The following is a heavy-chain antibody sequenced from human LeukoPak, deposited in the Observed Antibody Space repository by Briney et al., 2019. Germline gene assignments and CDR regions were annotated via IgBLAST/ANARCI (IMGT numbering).Heavy chain of an antibody. CDR1: GFIFSSYW. D-gene: IGHD6-19*01. CDR2: IKQDGSAK. CDR3: ARGSSGNDY. Sequence: HPGGSLRLSCAASGFIFSSYWMSWVRQAPGKGLEWVVNIKQDGSAKYYADSVKCRFTISRDNAKNSLYLQMNTLRAEDTALYDCARGSSGNDYWGEGTLVAVAS. J-gene: IGHJ4*02. V-gene: IGHV3-7*01.